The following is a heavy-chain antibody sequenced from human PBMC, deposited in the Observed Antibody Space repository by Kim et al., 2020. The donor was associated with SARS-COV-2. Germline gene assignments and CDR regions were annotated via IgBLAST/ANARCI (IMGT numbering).Heavy chain of an antibody. CDR3: ARDRDWDRFDP. D-gene: IGHD2-21*02. CDR2: K. J-gene: IGHJ5*02. V-gene: IGHV3-7*03. Sequence: KYYVDSVKGRFTISRDNAKNSLYLQMNTLRAEDTAMYYCARDRDWDRFDPWGQGTLVTVSS.